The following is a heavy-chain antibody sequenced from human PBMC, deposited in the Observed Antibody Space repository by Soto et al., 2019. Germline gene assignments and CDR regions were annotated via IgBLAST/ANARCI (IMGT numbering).Heavy chain of an antibody. Sequence: QVQLQQWGAGLLKPSETLSLTCAVYGGSFSGYYWSWIRQPPGKGLEWIGEINHSGSTNYNPSLKSRVTISVDTSKNQFSLKLSSVTAAATAVYYCARAPTDFWSGYPKYFDYWGQGTLVTVSS. CDR3: ARAPTDFWSGYPKYFDY. CDR1: GGSFSGYY. D-gene: IGHD3-3*01. J-gene: IGHJ4*02. V-gene: IGHV4-34*01. CDR2: INHSGST.